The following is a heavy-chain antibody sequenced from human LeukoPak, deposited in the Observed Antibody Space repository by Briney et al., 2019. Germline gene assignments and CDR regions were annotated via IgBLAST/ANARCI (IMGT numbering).Heavy chain of an antibody. D-gene: IGHD6-19*01. Sequence: GGSLRLSCAASGFTVSSNYMSWVRQAPGKGLEWVSVIYSGGSTYYADSVKGRFTISRDNSKNTLYLQMNSLRAKDTAVYYCARGVYSSGSPFDYWGQGTLVTVSS. CDR2: IYSGGST. CDR3: ARGVYSSGSPFDY. J-gene: IGHJ4*02. V-gene: IGHV3-66*01. CDR1: GFTVSSNY.